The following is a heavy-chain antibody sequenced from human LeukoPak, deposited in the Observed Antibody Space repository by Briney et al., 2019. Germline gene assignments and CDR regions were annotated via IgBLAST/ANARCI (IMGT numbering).Heavy chain of an antibody. J-gene: IGHJ4*02. CDR1: GYTFTSYY. V-gene: IGHV1-46*01. D-gene: IGHD6-19*01. CDR2: INPSGGST. Sequence: ASVKVSCKASGYTFTSYYMHWVRQAPGQGLEWMGIINPSGGSTSYAQKFQGRVTMTRDTSMSTVYMELSSLRSEDTAVYYCARVRSGWYYFDYWGQGTLVTVSS. CDR3: ARVRSGWYYFDY.